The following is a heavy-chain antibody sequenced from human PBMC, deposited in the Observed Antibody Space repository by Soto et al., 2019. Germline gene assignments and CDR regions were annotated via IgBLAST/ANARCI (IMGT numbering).Heavy chain of an antibody. D-gene: IGHD7-27*01. J-gene: IGHJ4*02. CDR2: ISSTTNYI. Sequence: GGSLRLSCAASGFTFTRYSMNWVRQAPGKWLEWVSSISSTTNYIYYGDSMKGRFTISRDNTKNSLYLEMNSLRAEDTAVYYCARESEDLTSNFDYWGQGTLVTVPS. V-gene: IGHV3-21*06. CDR1: GFTFTRYS. CDR3: ARESEDLTSNFDY.